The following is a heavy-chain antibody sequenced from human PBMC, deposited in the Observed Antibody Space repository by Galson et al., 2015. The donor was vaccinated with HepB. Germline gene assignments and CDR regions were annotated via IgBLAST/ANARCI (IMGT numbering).Heavy chain of an antibody. J-gene: IGHJ3*02. Sequence: SLRLSCAASGFTFSSYWMSWVRQAPGKGLEWVANIKQDGSGKYYVDSVKGRFTISRDNAKNSLYLQMNSLRAEDTAVYYCARGYCGGDCYPGPGAFDIWGQGTMVTVSS. CDR2: IKQDGSGK. V-gene: IGHV3-7*03. CDR3: ARGYCGGDCYPGPGAFDI. CDR1: GFTFSSYW. D-gene: IGHD2-21*02.